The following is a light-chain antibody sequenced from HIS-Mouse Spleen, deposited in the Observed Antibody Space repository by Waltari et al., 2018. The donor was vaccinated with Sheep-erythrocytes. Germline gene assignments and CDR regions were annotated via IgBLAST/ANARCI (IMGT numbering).Light chain of an antibody. CDR2: KAS. CDR1: QSISSR. V-gene: IGKV1-5*03. CDR3: QQYNSYSPLT. Sequence: DIQMTQSPPTLSASVGDRVAIPCRASQSISSRLAWYQQKPGKAPKLLIYKASSLESGVPSRFSGSGSGTEFTLTISSLQPDDFATYYCQQYNSYSPLTFGGGTKVEIK. J-gene: IGKJ4*01.